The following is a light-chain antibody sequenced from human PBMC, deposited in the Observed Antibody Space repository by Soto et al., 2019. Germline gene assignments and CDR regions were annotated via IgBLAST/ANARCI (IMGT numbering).Light chain of an antibody. CDR1: SSDVGAYDY. J-gene: IGLJ1*01. CDR2: EVS. V-gene: IGLV2-14*03. Sequence: LTQPASVSGSPGQSIAISCTGTSSDVGAYDYVSWYQQHPDKAPKLMIYEVSNRPSGVSDRFSGSKSVNTATLTISGLQAEDEADYYCASYTTTSTRVFGTGTKVTVL. CDR3: ASYTTTSTRV.